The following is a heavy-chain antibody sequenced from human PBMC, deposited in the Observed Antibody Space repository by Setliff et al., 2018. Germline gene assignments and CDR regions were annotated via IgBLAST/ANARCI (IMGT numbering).Heavy chain of an antibody. V-gene: IGHV4-61*09. CDR2: IYTSWST. Sequence: SETLSLTCTVSGDSISSRRNYWGWFRQPAGKELEWIGQIYTSWSTNYNPSLKSRVTISVDTSKNQFSLMLTSVTAADTAIYYCAGRPQNTPMGPCDYWGQGTLVTVSS. CDR3: AGRPQNTPMGPCDY. D-gene: IGHD5-18*01. CDR1: GDSISSRRNY. J-gene: IGHJ4*02.